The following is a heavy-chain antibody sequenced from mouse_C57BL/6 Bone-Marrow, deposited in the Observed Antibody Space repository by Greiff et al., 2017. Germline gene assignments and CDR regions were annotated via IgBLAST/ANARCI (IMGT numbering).Heavy chain of an antibody. CDR3: ASLYYGSSPYYFDY. D-gene: IGHD1-1*01. CDR2: IYPRSGNT. J-gene: IGHJ2*01. CDR1: GYTFTSYG. Sequence: QVHVKQSGAELARPGASVKLSCKASGYTFTSYGISWVKQRTGQGLEWIGEIYPRSGNTYYNEKFKGKATLTADKSSSTAYMELRSLTSEDSAVYFCASLYYGSSPYYFDYWGQGTTLTVSS. V-gene: IGHV1-81*01.